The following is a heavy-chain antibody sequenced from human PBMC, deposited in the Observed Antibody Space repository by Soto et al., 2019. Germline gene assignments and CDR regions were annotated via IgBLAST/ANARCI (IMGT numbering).Heavy chain of an antibody. V-gene: IGHV5-51*01. CDR2: INPGDSDT. CDR3: ARQVDAGRFDY. CDR1: GYSFSNYW. J-gene: IGHJ4*02. Sequence: PGESLKISCKASGYSFSNYWIGWVRQMPGKGPEWMTIINPGDSDTRYSPSLRGRVTISADKSISTAYLQWSSLETSDTAMYYCARQVDAGRFDYWGQGSLVTVSS.